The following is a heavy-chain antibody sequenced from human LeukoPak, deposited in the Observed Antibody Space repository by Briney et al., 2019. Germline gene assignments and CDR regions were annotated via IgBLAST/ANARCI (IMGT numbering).Heavy chain of an antibody. CDR1: GFTFSSYW. V-gene: IGHV3-7*01. J-gene: IGHJ4*02. Sequence: GGSLRLSCAASGFTFSSYWMSWVRQAPGKGLEWVANIKQDGSEKYYVDSVRGRFTISRDNAKNLLYLQMDGLRAEDAALYYCARDKIVGATLLDYWGQGTQVTVSS. CDR3: ARDKIVGATLLDY. CDR2: IKQDGSEK. D-gene: IGHD1-26*01.